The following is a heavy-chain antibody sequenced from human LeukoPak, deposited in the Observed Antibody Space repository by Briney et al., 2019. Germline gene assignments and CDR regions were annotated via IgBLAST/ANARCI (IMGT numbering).Heavy chain of an antibody. CDR1: GGSFGGYY. CDR3: ARGFNYGDYPDAFDI. Sequence: SETLSLTCAVYGGSFGGYYWTWIRQPPGKGLEWIGEINHSGSTNYNPSLKSRVTISVDTSKNQFSLKLSSVTAADTAVYYCARGFNYGDYPDAFDIWGQGTMVTVSS. J-gene: IGHJ3*02. CDR2: INHSGST. V-gene: IGHV4-34*01. D-gene: IGHD4-17*01.